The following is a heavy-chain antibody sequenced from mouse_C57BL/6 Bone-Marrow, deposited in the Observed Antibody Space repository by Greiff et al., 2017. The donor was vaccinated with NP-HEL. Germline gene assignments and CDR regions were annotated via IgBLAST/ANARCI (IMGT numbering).Heavy chain of an antibody. J-gene: IGHJ1*03. V-gene: IGHV5-9-1*02. D-gene: IGHD1-1*01. CDR1: GFTFSSYA. CDR3: TRDGAYYYGSSYGYFDV. CDR2: LSSGGDYI. Sequence: EVQLVESGEGLVKPGGSLKLSCAASGFTFSSYAMSWVRQTPEKRLEWVAYLSSGGDYIYYADPVKGRFTISRDNARNTLYLQMSSLKSEDTAMYYCTRDGAYYYGSSYGYFDVWGTGTTVTVSS.